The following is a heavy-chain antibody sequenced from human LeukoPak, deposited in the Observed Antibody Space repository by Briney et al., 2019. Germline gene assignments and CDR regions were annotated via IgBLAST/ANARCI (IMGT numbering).Heavy chain of an antibody. D-gene: IGHD5-18*01. V-gene: IGHV2-5*02. CDR1: GFSLSTNELL. CDR2: IYGDDDK. J-gene: IGHJ5*02. CDR3: AHRRTDTSFDA. Sequence: ESGPTLVKPTQTLTLTRTFSGFSLSTNELLVGWVRQPPGKALEWLAFIYGDDDKRYSPSLRSRLTITKDTSKNQVVLTLSNMDPVDTATYYCAHRRTDTSFDAWGPGILVTVSS.